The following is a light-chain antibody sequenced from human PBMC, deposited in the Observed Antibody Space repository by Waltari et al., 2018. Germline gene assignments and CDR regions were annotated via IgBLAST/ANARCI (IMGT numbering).Light chain of an antibody. CDR3: QKYVRLPVT. CDR2: DAA. CDR1: QSVGKS. Sequence: SCMASQSVGKSLAWYQQKSGQAPRLLSYDAATRATGSPDRFSASGFGTDFSLTISRLEPEDFAVYYCQKYVRLPVTFGQGTKVEIK. V-gene: IGKV3-20*01. J-gene: IGKJ1*01.